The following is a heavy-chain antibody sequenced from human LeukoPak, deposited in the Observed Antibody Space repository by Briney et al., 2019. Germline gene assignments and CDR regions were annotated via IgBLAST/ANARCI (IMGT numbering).Heavy chain of an antibody. J-gene: IGHJ4*02. Sequence: GSLRLSCAASGFTFSSYSMNWVRPAPGKGLEWVSSISSSSSYIYYADSVKGRFTISRDNAKNSLYLQMNSLRAEDTAVYYCARDTSGSNDYWGQGTLVTVSS. D-gene: IGHD1-26*01. CDR2: ISSSSSYI. CDR1: GFTFSSYS. CDR3: ARDTSGSNDY. V-gene: IGHV3-21*01.